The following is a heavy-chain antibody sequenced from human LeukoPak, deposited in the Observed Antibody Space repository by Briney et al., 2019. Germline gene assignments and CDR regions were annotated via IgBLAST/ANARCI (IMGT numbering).Heavy chain of an antibody. J-gene: IGHJ4*02. CDR1: VYTFTGYY. CDR2: INPNSGGT. D-gene: IGHD3-3*01. V-gene: IGHV1-2*02. CDR3: ESGGYYDFWSGYFTFDY. Sequence: GASVKVSCKASVYTFTGYYMHWVRQAPGQGREWMGWINPNSGGTNYAQKLKGRVTMNRDTYISTAYMEESRLRSDEPAVYYCESGGYYDFWSGYFTFDYWGQGTLVTVSS.